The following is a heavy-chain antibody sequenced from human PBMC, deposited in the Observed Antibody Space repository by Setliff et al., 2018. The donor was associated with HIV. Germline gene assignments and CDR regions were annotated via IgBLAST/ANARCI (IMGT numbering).Heavy chain of an antibody. CDR3: ARMLRDGYNSATRYYYYYVDV. Sequence: SGPTLVNPTQTLTLTCTFSGFSLSIRGMCVSWIRQPPGKALEWLARIDWDDEKFYSTSLKTRLAISRDTSKNQVVLTMTNIDPMDTATYFCARMLRDGYNSATRYYYYYVDVWGKGTAVTVSS. J-gene: IGHJ6*03. V-gene: IGHV2-70*17. CDR1: GFSLSIRGMC. CDR2: IDWDDEK. D-gene: IGHD5-12*01.